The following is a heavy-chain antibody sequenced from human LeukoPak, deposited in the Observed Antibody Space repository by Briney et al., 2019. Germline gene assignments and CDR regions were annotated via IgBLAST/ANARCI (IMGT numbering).Heavy chain of an antibody. J-gene: IGHJ4*02. V-gene: IGHV3-30*18. CDR3: AKVKGYGSGSLIDF. Sequence: QPGGSLRLSCAASGFTFRMYGMHWVRQAPGKGLEWVAVISDDGSRKYYGDSVKGRLTISRDNSKNTLSLEMNSLRAEDTAVYYCAKVKGYGSGSLIDFWGQGTLVTVSS. CDR1: GFTFRMYG. CDR2: ISDDGSRK. D-gene: IGHD3-10*01.